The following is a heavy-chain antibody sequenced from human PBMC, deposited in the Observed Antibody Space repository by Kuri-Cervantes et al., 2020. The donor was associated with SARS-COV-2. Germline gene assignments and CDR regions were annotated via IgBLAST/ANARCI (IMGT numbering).Heavy chain of an antibody. Sequence: SETLSLTCTVSGGSISSSSYYWGWIRQPPGKGLEWIGSIYYSGSTYYNPSLKSRVTMSVDTSKNQFSLKLSSVTAADTAVYYCASTTLYDFWSGYYTRGAFDIWGQGTMVTVSS. V-gene: IGHV4-39*07. D-gene: IGHD3-3*01. CDR3: ASTTLYDFWSGYYTRGAFDI. J-gene: IGHJ3*02. CDR1: GGSISSSSYY. CDR2: IYYSGST.